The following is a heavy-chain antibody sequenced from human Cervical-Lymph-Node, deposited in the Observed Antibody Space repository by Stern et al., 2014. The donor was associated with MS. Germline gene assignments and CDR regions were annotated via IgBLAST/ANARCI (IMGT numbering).Heavy chain of an antibody. CDR3: ALSSETSDRWYSLGYDL. CDR2: IFPVFGTP. J-gene: IGHJ5*02. V-gene: IGHV1-69*01. CDR1: GGTFSKFP. Sequence: DQLVESGAAVTKPGSSVKVSCKASGGTFSKFPSSWVRQAPGQGLEWMGGIFPVFGTPTYAQEFRGRVTITADVSTSTVYMELIILRSDDTAVYYCALSSETSDRWYSLGYDLWGQGTLVTVSS. D-gene: IGHD6-13*01.